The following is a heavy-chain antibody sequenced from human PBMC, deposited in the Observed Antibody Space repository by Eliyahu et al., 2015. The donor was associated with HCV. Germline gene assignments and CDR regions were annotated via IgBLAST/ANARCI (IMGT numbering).Heavy chain of an antibody. J-gene: IGHJ3*02. CDR2: IIPIFGTA. CDR3: ARERSNGEQWLSPEIDAFDI. D-gene: IGHD6-19*01. Sequence: EVKKPGSSVKVSCKASGGTFSSYAISWVRQAPGQGLEWMGGIIPIFGTANYAQKFQGRVTITADESTSTAYMELSSLRSEDTAVYYCARERSNGEQWLSPEIDAFDIWGQGTMVTVSS. V-gene: IGHV1-69*01. CDR1: GGTFSSYA.